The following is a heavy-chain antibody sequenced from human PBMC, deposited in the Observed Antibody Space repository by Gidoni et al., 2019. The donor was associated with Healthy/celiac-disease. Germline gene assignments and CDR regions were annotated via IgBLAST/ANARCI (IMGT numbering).Heavy chain of an antibody. CDR1: GCTFSDHY. Sequence: EVQLVESGGGLVQPGGSLRLSCAASGCTFSDHYMDWVRQAPGKGLEWVGRTRNKANSYTTEYAASVKGRFTISRDDSKNSLYLQMNSLKTEDTAVYYCARGSGRWLQTHLDYWGQGTLVTVSS. J-gene: IGHJ4*02. V-gene: IGHV3-72*01. D-gene: IGHD5-12*01. CDR2: TRNKANSYTT. CDR3: ARGSGRWLQTHLDY.